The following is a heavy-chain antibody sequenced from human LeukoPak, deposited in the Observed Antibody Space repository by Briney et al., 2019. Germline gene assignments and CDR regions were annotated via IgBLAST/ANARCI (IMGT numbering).Heavy chain of an antibody. CDR3: AREDNAWGVGREDAFDI. CDR1: GGSISSGSYY. CDR2: IYTSGST. D-gene: IGHD1-26*01. V-gene: IGHV4-61*02. Sequence: TSETLSLTCTVSGGSISSGSYYWSWIRQPAGKGLEWIGRIYTSGSTNYNPSLKSRVTISVDTSKNQFSLKPSSVTAADTAVYYCAREDNAWGVGREDAFDIWGQGTMVTVSS. J-gene: IGHJ3*02.